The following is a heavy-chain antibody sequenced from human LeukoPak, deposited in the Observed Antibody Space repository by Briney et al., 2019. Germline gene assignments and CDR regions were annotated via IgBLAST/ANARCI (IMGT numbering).Heavy chain of an antibody. CDR2: VSDSGSS. CDR3: ARCEGVVGAPFYL. V-gene: IGHV4-34*01. J-gene: IGHJ2*01. Sequence: SEPLSLTCAVSGGSLNNYFWSWLRQPPGKGLEWVGEVSDSGSSNYNPSLESRLTISVDTSKDQFSLSLYSVTAADTAVYYCARCEGVVGAPFYLWGRGTLVTVSS. D-gene: IGHD2-2*01. CDR1: GGSLNNYF.